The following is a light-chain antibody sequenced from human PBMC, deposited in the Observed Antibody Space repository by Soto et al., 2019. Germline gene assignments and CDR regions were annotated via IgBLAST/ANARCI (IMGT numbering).Light chain of an antibody. V-gene: IGLV4-69*01. CDR1: SGHSGYA. Sequence: QLVLTQSPSASASLGASVKLPCTLSSGHSGYAIAWHQQQPEKGPRFLMKLNSDGSHFKGDGIPDRFSGSSSGAERYLTISSLQSEDEADYYCQTWGTGIGVFGGGTKLTVL. CDR2: LNSDGSH. CDR3: QTWGTGIGV. J-gene: IGLJ3*02.